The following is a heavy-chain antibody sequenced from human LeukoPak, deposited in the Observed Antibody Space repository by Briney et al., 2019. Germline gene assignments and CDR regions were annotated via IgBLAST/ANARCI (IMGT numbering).Heavy chain of an antibody. J-gene: IGHJ6*03. V-gene: IGHV1-69*05. Sequence: ASVKVSCKASGGTFSSYAISWVRQAPGQGLEWMGGIIPIFGTANYAQKFQGRVTITTDESTSTAYMELSSLRSEDTAVYYCARGSSWLGHGYYYYYYMDVWGKGTTVTVPS. D-gene: IGHD6-13*01. CDR1: GGTFSSYA. CDR2: IIPIFGTA. CDR3: ARGSSWLGHGYYYYYYMDV.